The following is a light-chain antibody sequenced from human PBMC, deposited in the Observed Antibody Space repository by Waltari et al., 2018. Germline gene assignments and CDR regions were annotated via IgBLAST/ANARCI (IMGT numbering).Light chain of an antibody. CDR2: GAS. CDR3: QQRGAWPLT. J-gene: IGKJ3*01. V-gene: IGKV3-15*01. CDR1: QSVGGN. Sequence: ERVLTQSPDTLSVSPGDRATLPCRASQSVGGNVAWSQQRPGQAPRLLIFGASIRASGIPARFAGSGSGKDFTLTITSLEPEDAGVYFCQQRGAWPLTFGPGTTVDV.